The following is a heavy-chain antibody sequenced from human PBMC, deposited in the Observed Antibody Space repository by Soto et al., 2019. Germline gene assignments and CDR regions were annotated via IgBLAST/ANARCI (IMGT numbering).Heavy chain of an antibody. CDR1: GYSISTGYN. CDR3: ARLAPIAAADGMDV. V-gene: IGHV4-38-2*01. CDR2: IYHSGST. D-gene: IGHD6-13*01. Sequence: SGTLSPTCAVSGYSISTGYNWAWIRQSPGKGLEWLGSIYHSGSTYYNPSLKSRVIISVDTSKNQFSLKLSSVTAADTAVYYCARLAPIAAADGMDVWGQGTTVTVSS. J-gene: IGHJ6*02.